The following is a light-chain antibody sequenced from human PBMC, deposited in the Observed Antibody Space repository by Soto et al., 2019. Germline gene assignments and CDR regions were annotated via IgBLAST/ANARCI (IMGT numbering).Light chain of an antibody. CDR2: GAS. CDR1: QSVSSSC. Sequence: EIVLTQSPGTLSLSPGERATLSCRASQSVSSSCLAWYQQKPGQAPRVLIYGASSRATGIPDRFSGSGSGTEFTLTISRLEPEDFAVYYCQQYSDWPRTFGQGTTVEIK. CDR3: QQYSDWPRT. J-gene: IGKJ1*01. V-gene: IGKV3-20*01.